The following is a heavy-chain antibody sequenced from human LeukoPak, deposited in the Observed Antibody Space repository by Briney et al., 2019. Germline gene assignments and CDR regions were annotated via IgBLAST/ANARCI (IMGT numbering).Heavy chain of an antibody. CDR2: INPNSGGT. Sequence: GASVKVSCKASGYTFTSYGISWVRQAPGQGLEWMGWINPNSGGTNYAQKFQGRVTMTRDTSISTAYMELSRLRSDDTAVYYCARSGKAVTLDVWGKGTTVTVSS. D-gene: IGHD3-10*01. CDR1: GYTFTSYG. V-gene: IGHV1-2*02. CDR3: ARSGKAVTLDV. J-gene: IGHJ6*04.